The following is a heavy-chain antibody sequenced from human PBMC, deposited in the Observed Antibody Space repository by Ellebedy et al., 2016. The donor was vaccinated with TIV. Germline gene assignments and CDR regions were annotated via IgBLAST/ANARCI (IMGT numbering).Heavy chain of an antibody. CDR2: IYYSGST. D-gene: IGHD3-10*01. CDR1: GGSISSYY. V-gene: IGHV4-59*08. Sequence: MPSETLSLTCTVSGGSISSYYWSWILQPTGQGLEWIGSIYYSGSTNYNPSLKSRGTISVDTSKTQFSLRLRSVTPADTAVYYCARHLRIPMVRGVITNWFDPWGQGTLVTVSS. J-gene: IGHJ5*02. CDR3: ARHLRIPMVRGVITNWFDP.